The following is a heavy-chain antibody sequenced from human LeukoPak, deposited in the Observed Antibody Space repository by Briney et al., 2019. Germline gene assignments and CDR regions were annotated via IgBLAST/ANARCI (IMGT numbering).Heavy chain of an antibody. CDR3: AREVHLDY. CDR2: IYSGGST. V-gene: IGHV3-66*02. Sequence: GGSLRLSCAVSGFTVSSNYMSWVRQAPGKGLEWVSVIYSGGSTFYADSVKGRFTIFRDNSKNTLYLQMNSLRAEDTAVYYCAREVHLDYWGQGTLVTVSS. CDR1: GFTVSSNY. J-gene: IGHJ4*02.